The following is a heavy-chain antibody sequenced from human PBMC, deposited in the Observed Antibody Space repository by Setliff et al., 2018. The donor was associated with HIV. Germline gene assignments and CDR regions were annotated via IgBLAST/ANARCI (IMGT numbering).Heavy chain of an antibody. J-gene: IGHJ4*02. D-gene: IGHD2-2*01. V-gene: IGHV3-48*03. Sequence: GGSLRLSCAASGFTFSSYEMDWFRQAPGKGLEWVSYITGSSDTIYYADSVKGRFTISRDNAKNSLYLQMNSLRAEDTAVYYCARVGYCSSTSCYDYWGQGTLVTVSS. CDR2: ITGSSDTI. CDR1: GFTFSSYE. CDR3: ARVGYCSSTSCYDY.